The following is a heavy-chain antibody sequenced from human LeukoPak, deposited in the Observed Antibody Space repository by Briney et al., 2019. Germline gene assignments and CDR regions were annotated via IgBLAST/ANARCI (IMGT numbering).Heavy chain of an antibody. Sequence: ASVKVSCKASGYTFTSYGISWVRQAPGQGLEWMGWISAYNGNINYAQKLQGRVTMTTDTSTSTAYMELRSLRSDDTAVYYCARAGYRDPATHYYGMDVWGQGTTVTVSS. D-gene: IGHD5-24*01. CDR3: ARAGYRDPATHYYGMDV. CDR2: ISAYNGNI. V-gene: IGHV1-18*01. CDR1: GYTFTSYG. J-gene: IGHJ6*02.